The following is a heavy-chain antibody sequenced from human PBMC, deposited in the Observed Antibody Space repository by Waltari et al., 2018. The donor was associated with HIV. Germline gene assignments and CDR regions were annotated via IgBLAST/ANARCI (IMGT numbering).Heavy chain of an antibody. J-gene: IGHJ4*02. CDR3: AKGPFDY. Sequence: EVQLVESGGGLVQPGRSLRLSCAAPGFTFDDYAMHWVRQAPGKGGEWVAGISWNSGSIGYEDSVKGRFTISRDNAKNSVYLEMNSLRTEDTALYYCAKGPFDYWGQGTLVTVSS. CDR1: GFTFDDYA. V-gene: IGHV3-9*01. CDR2: ISWNSGSI.